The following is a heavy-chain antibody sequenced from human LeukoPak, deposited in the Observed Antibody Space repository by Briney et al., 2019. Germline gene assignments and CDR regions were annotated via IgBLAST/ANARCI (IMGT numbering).Heavy chain of an antibody. J-gene: IGHJ3*01. CDR1: GGSISSYY. D-gene: IGHD3-3*01. CDR3: ARWGLRFLEWLA. CDR2: IYYSGST. V-gene: IGHV4-59*12. Sequence: SETLSLTCTVSGGSISSYYWSWIRQPPGKGLEWIGYIYYSGSTNYNPSLKSRVTISVDTSKNQFSLKLSSVTAADTAVYYCARWGLRFLEWLAWGQGTMVTVSS.